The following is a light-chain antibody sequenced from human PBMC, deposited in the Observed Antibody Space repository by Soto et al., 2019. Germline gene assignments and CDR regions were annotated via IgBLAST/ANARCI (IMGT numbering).Light chain of an antibody. V-gene: IGKV3-20*01. CDR3: QQYENSVMYT. CDR2: DVS. Sequence: EIVLTQSPGTLSLSPGERATLSCRASQSVRSSFFAWYQQKPGQAPRLLIYDVSVMATGIPDRFSGSGSGTDFTLTISRLEPEDFAVYYCQQYENSVMYTFGQGTKLEIK. CDR1: QSVRSSF. J-gene: IGKJ2*01.